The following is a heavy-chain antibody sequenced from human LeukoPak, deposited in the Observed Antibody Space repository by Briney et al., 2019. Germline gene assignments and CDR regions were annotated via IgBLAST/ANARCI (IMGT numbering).Heavy chain of an antibody. CDR2: INHSGST. CDR3: ARGGVVMSGYSLDY. CDR1: GGSFSGYY. Sequence: SETLSLTCAVYGGSFSGYYWSWIRQPPGKGLEWIGEINHSGSTNYNPSLKSRVTISVDTSKNQFSLKPSSVTAADTAVYYCARGGVVMSGYSLDYWGQGTLVTVSS. J-gene: IGHJ4*02. V-gene: IGHV4-34*01. D-gene: IGHD3-3*01.